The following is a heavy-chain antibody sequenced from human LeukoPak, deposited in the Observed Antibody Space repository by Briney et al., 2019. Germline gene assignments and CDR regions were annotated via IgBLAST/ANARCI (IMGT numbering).Heavy chain of an antibody. D-gene: IGHD6-13*01. CDR3: ARSYSSRNLYYYGMDV. V-gene: IGHV4-59*08. J-gene: IGHJ6*02. CDR1: GVSISSYY. Sequence: SETLSLTCTVSGVSISSYYLSWIRQPPGKGLEWIAYIYYSGSTNYNPSLKSRVTISVTTSKNQFSLKLSSVTAADTAVYYCARSYSSRNLYYYGMDVWGQGTTVTVSS. CDR2: IYYSGST.